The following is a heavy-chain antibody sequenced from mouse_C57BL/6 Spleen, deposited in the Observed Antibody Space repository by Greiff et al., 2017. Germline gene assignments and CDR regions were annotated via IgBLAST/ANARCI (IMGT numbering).Heavy chain of an antibody. CDR3: ARGRDNLELDY. D-gene: IGHD4-1*01. CDR1: GYTFTSYW. CDR2: IHPNSGST. V-gene: IGHV1-64*01. Sequence: QVQLQQSGAELVKPGASVKLSCKASGYTFTSYWMHWVKQRPGQGLEWIGMIHPNSGSTNYNEKFKSKATLTVDKSSSTAYMQLSSLTSEDSADYYCARGRDNLELDYWGQGTTVTVAS. J-gene: IGHJ2*01.